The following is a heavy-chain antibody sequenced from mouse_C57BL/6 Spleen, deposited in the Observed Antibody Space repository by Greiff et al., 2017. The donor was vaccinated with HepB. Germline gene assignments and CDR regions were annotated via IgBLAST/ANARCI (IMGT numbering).Heavy chain of an antibody. V-gene: IGHV1-80*01. CDR3: ARGIYYDPEYYFDY. D-gene: IGHD2-4*01. Sequence: QVQLQQSGAELVKPGASVKISCKASGYAFSSYWMNWVKQRPGKGLEWIGQIYPGDGDTNYNGKFKGKATLTADKSSSTAYMQLSSLTSEDSAVYFCARGIYYDPEYYFDYWGQGTTLTVSS. CDR2: IYPGDGDT. J-gene: IGHJ2*01. CDR1: GYAFSSYW.